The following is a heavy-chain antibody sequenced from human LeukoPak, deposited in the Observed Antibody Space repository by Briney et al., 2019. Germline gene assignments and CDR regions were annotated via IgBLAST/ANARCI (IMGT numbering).Heavy chain of an antibody. V-gene: IGHV3-23*01. CDR2: ISGSGGST. CDR1: GFTFSNFA. CDR3: AKTPSGYCGGDCYFDY. D-gene: IGHD2-21*02. J-gene: IGHJ4*02. Sequence: GGSLRLSCAASGFTFSNFAMSWVRQAPGKGLEWVSAISGSGGSTYYADSVKGRFTISRDNSKNTLYLQMNSLRAEDTAVYYCAKTPSGYCGGDCYFDYWGQGTLVTVSS.